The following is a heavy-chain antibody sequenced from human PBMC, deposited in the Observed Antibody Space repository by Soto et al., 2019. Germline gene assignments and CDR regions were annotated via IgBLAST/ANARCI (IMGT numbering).Heavy chain of an antibody. CDR2: IRSKAYGGTT. J-gene: IGHJ6*02. CDR1: GFTFGDYA. Sequence: QPGGSLRLSCTASGFTFGDYAMSWFRQAPGKGLEWVGFIRSKAYGGTTEYAASVKGRFTISRDDSKSIAYLQMNSLKTEDTAVYYCTRWYLWGQAYYDYYGMDVWGQGTTVTVSS. V-gene: IGHV3-49*03. CDR3: TRWYLWGQAYYDYYGMDV. D-gene: IGHD7-27*01.